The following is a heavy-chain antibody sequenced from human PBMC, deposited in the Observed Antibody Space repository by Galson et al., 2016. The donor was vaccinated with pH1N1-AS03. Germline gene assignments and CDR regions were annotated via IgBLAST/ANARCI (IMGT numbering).Heavy chain of an antibody. CDR1: GFTFSSYG. CDR2: ISVTGGST. CDR3: AKDRSSWPPGWGSVDS. V-gene: IGHV3-23*01. Sequence: SLRLSCATSGFTFSSYGMTWVRQAPGKGLEWVSSISVTGGSTYYADSVKGRLTISRDHSKNTLYLQMSSLRAEDTAVYYCAKDRSSWPPGWGSVDSWGQGTLGTVS. D-gene: IGHD6-13*01. J-gene: IGHJ4*02.